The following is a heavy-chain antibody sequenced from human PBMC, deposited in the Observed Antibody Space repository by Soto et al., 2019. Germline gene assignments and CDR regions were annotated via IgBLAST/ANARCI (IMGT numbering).Heavy chain of an antibody. D-gene: IGHD3-3*01. V-gene: IGHV4-34*01. CDR3: ARAHRSRYDFWSGPYYYGMDV. J-gene: IGHJ6*02. CDR1: GGSFSGYY. Sequence: SETLSLTCAVYGGSFSGYYWSWIRQPPGKGLEWIGEINHSGSTNYNPSLKSRVTISVDTSKNQFSLKLSSVTAADTAVYYCARAHRSRYDFWSGPYYYGMDVWGQGTTVTVSS. CDR2: INHSGST.